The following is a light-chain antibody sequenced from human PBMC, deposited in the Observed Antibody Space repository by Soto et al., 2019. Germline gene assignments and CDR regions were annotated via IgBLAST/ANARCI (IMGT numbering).Light chain of an antibody. CDR2: AAS. CDR1: QSITSF. V-gene: IGKV1-39*01. CDR3: QQTYSIPRVT. Sequence: DIQMTQSPSSLSVSVGDRVTITCRASQSITSFLNWYQQKPGRAPKLLIYAASTLHSGVPSRFSGSGSGTYFTLTISGLQPDDFATYYCQQTYSIPRVTFGQGTRLEIK. J-gene: IGKJ5*01.